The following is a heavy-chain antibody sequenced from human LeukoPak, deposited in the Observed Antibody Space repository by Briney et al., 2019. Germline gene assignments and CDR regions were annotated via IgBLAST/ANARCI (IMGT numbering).Heavy chain of an antibody. J-gene: IGHJ5*02. V-gene: IGHV4-59*08. D-gene: IGHD3-3*01. CDR1: GGSISSYY. CDR3: ARSSTITIFGVVIPNWFDP. CDR2: IYYSGST. Sequence: SETLSLTCAVYGGSISSYYWSWIRQPPGKGLEWIGYIYYSGSTNYNPSLKSRVTISVDTSKNQFSLKLSSVTAADTAVYYCARSSTITIFGVVIPNWFDPWGQGTLVTVSS.